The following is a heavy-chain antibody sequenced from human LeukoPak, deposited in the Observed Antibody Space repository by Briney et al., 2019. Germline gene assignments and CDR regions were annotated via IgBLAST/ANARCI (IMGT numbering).Heavy chain of an antibody. CDR1: GGSISSYY. CDR3: ARDQGGYNQNWFDP. D-gene: IGHD5-24*01. V-gene: IGHV4-59*01. CDR2: VFNSGRT. Sequence: SETLSLTCTVSGGSISSYYWSWIRQPPGKGLEWIGYVFNSGRTTYNPSLRSRVTISVDTSKNQFSLKLSSVTAADTAVYYCARDQGGYNQNWFDPWGQGTLVTVSS. J-gene: IGHJ5*02.